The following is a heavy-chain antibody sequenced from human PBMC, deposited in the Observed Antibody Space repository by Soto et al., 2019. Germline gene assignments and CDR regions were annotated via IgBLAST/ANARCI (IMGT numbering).Heavy chain of an antibody. CDR3: ATIGPTYYYRMDV. D-gene: IGHD1-26*01. V-gene: IGHV3-33*01. CDR2: IWYDGSNK. Sequence: GGSLRLSCAASGFIFSRYGMHWVRQAPGKGLEWVALIWYDGSNKYYADSVKGRFTVSRDDSKNTLYLLINSLRAEDTATYYCATIGPTYYYRMDVWGQGTTVTVSS. CDR1: GFIFSRYG. J-gene: IGHJ6*02.